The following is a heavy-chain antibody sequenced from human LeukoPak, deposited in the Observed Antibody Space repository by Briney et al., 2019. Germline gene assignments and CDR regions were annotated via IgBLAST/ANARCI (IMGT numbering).Heavy chain of an antibody. V-gene: IGHV1-2*02. CDR3: AKDRYGDGFAHFDY. CDR2: ITPSGGT. Sequence: ASVKVSCKASGYTFTSYAMHWVRQAPGQGLEWMGWITPSGGTNYPQKFQGRVAITRDTSITTAYMDLSRLTSDDTAVYYCAKDRYGDGFAHFDYWGQGALVTVSS. J-gene: IGHJ4*02. D-gene: IGHD5-24*01. CDR1: GYTFTSYA.